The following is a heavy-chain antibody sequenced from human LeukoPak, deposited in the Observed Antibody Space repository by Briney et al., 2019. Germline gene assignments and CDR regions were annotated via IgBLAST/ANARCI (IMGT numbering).Heavy chain of an antibody. CDR3: ATYYYDSGGYWDAFGI. CDR1: GGSISSYY. D-gene: IGHD3-22*01. Sequence: SETLSLTCTVSGGSISSYYWSWIRQSAGKGLEWIGRIKSSGSTNYNPSLKRRVTMSVDTAKNQFSLKLSSVTAADTAVYYCATYYYDSGGYWDAFGIWGPGTVVTVSS. J-gene: IGHJ3*02. CDR2: IKSSGST. V-gene: IGHV4-4*07.